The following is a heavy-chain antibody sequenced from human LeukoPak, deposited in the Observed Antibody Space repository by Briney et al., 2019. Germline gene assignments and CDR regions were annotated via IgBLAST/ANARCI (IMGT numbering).Heavy chain of an antibody. CDR3: ASADYGGSLIDY. CDR1: GGSISSGSYY. J-gene: IGHJ4*02. CDR2: IYYSGST. D-gene: IGHD4-23*01. V-gene: IGHV4-61*05. Sequence: SETLSLTCTVSGGSISSGSYYGSWIRQPPGKGLEWIGYIYYSGSTNYNPSLKSRLTISVEKSKNPFSLKLSSVTAADTAVYYCASADYGGSLIDYWGQGTLVTVSS.